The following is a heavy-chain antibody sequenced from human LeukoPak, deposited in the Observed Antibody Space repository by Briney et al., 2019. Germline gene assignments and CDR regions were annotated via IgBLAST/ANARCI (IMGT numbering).Heavy chain of an antibody. Sequence: GSLRLSCTASGFTFGDYAMSWVRQAPGKGLEWVGFIRSKAYGGTTEYAASVKGRFTISRDDSKSIAYLQMNSLKTEDTAVYYCTREAVAARRYYYMDVWGKGTTVTVSS. J-gene: IGHJ6*03. CDR3: TREAVAARRYYYMDV. CDR1: GFTFGDYA. D-gene: IGHD6-19*01. CDR2: IRSKAYGGTT. V-gene: IGHV3-49*04.